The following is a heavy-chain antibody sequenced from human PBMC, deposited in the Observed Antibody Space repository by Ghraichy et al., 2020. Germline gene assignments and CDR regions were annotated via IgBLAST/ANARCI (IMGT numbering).Heavy chain of an antibody. CDR2: ITSTSSPI. J-gene: IGHJ6*02. D-gene: IGHD6-13*01. V-gene: IGHV3-48*01. Sequence: GGSLRLSCAASGFAFSTYSMDWVRQAPGKGLEWLSYITSTSSPIYYADSVKGRFAISRDNAKNSLYLQMNSLRVEDTAVYYCARARPRNSGSHQYYYGMDVSGQGTTVTVPS. CDR3: ARARPRNSGSHQYYYGMDV. CDR1: GFAFSTYS.